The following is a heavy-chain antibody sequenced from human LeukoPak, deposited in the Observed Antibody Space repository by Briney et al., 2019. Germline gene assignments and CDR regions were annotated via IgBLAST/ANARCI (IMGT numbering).Heavy chain of an antibody. CDR3: AKNPRYFDWLLLPADFDY. CDR1: GFTFSSYA. CDR2: ISGSGGST. J-gene: IGHJ4*02. D-gene: IGHD3-9*01. Sequence: GGSLRLSCAASGFTFSSYAMCWVRQAPGKGLEWVSAISGSGGSTYYADSAKGRFTISRDNSKNTLYLQMNSLRAEDTAVYYCAKNPRYFDWLLLPADFDYWGQGTLVTVSS. V-gene: IGHV3-23*01.